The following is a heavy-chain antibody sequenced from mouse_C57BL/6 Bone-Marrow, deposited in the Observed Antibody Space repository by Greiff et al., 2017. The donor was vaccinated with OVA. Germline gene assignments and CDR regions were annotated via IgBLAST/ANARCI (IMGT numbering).Heavy chain of an antibody. V-gene: IGHV1-82*01. Sequence: VQLQQSGPELVKPGASVKISCKASGYAFSSSWMNWVKQRPGKGLEWIGRIYPGDGDTNYNGKFKGKATLTADKSYSTAYMQLSSLTSEDSAVYFCATVADWYFDVWGTGTTVTVSS. CDR3: ATVADWYFDV. CDR1: GYAFSSSW. D-gene: IGHD1-1*01. J-gene: IGHJ1*03. CDR2: IYPGDGDT.